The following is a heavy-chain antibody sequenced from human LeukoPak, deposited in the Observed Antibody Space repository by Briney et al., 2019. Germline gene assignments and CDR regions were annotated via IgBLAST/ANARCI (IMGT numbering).Heavy chain of an antibody. D-gene: IGHD6-19*01. CDR2: IYYSGST. CDR3: ARGRYSSGWDQDY. V-gene: IGHV4-39*07. J-gene: IGHJ4*02. CDR1: GGSISKNCYL. Sequence: SEPLTLTCPVSGGSISKNCYLWRWIPEPPGKALVGIGSIYYSGSTYYNPSLKSRVTISVDTSKNQFSLKLSSVTAADTAVYYCARGRYSSGWDQDYWGQGTLVTVSS.